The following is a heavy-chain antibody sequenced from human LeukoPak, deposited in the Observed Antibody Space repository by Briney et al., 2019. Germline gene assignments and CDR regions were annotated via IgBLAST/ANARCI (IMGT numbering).Heavy chain of an antibody. CDR1: GGSVSRSSYY. V-gene: IGHV4-39*01. Sequence: SETLSLTCSVSGGSVSRSSYYWGWIRQPPGKGLEWIGSIYHRGSTYYNPSLKSRVTISVDTSRNQFSLKLSSMTAADTAVYYCARSGPVGADFDYWGQGILVTVSS. D-gene: IGHD1-26*01. CDR2: IYHRGST. J-gene: IGHJ4*02. CDR3: ARSGPVGADFDY.